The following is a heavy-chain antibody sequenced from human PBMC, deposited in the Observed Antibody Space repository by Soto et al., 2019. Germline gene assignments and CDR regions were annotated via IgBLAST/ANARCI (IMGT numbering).Heavy chain of an antibody. CDR2: IDYNGVT. D-gene: IGHD1-1*01. J-gene: IGHJ6*02. CDR3: ARDLWVEPELYYYGMDV. Sequence: SSETLSLTCTVSGGSIYTNDYYWGWIRQPPGRGLEWIGNIDYNGVTYYNRSLKSRLTISVDTSKNHFSLRLTSVTAADTAVYYCARDLWVEPELYYYGMDVWGQGTTVTVSS. CDR1: GGSIYTNDYY. V-gene: IGHV4-30-4*08.